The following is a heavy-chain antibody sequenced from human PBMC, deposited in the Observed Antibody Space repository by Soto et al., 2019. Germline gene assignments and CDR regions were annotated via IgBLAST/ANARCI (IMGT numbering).Heavy chain of an antibody. V-gene: IGHV3-33*01. Sequence: GGSLRLSCAASGFTFSSYGMHWVRQAPGKGLEWVAVIWYDGSNKYYADPVKGRFTISRDNSKNTLYLQMTSLRAEETAVYYCAREVVMVGSGSRLQYYFDYWGQGTLVTVSS. D-gene: IGHD3-22*01. CDR3: AREVVMVGSGSRLQYYFDY. CDR1: GFTFSSYG. J-gene: IGHJ4*02. CDR2: IWYDGSNK.